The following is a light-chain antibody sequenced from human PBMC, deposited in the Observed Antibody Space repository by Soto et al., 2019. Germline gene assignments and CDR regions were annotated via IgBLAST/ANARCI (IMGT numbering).Light chain of an antibody. CDR3: QQYGTSPFT. CDR1: ERISSNF. J-gene: IGKJ3*01. Sequence: VLTQSPDTLSLSPGERATISCRASERISSNFLAWYQQRPGQAPRLLIYGASTRASGIPGRFSGSGSGTDFALTISRLEPEDFAVFYCQQYGTSPFTFGPGTKVEIK. CDR2: GAS. V-gene: IGKV3-20*01.